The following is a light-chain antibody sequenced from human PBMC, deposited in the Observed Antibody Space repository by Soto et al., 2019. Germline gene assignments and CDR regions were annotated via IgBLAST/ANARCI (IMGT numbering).Light chain of an antibody. V-gene: IGKV1-39*01. CDR3: QQGHSTPYT. Sequence: DIQMTQSPYSLSASLGDSVTITCRASQNIRTYLNWYQQKPGRAPKLLIHSASALPSGVPSRFSGSGSGTECTLTMSGLQPEDCASYYCQQGHSTPYTFGQGTNVEIK. CDR1: QNIRTY. J-gene: IGKJ2*01. CDR2: SAS.